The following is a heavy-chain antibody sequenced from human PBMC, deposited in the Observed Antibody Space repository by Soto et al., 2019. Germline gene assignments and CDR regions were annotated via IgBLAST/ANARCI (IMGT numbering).Heavy chain of an antibody. CDR1: GGSISSYY. V-gene: IGHV4-59*01. D-gene: IGHD6-13*01. CDR3: AGGDSSSWSRGMDV. J-gene: IGHJ6*02. CDR2: IHYSGST. Sequence: PSETLSLTCTVPGGSISSYYWSWIRQPPGKGLERIGYIHYSGSTNYNPSLKSRVTISIDTSKNQFSLKFSSVTAADTAVFYWAGGDSSSWSRGMDVWGQGTTVTVS.